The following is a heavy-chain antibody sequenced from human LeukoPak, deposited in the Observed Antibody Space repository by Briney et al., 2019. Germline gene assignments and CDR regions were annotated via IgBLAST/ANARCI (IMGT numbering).Heavy chain of an antibody. CDR2: ISSSSSYI. D-gene: IGHD6-6*01. J-gene: IGHJ3*02. V-gene: IGHV3-21*01. Sequence: GGSLRLSCAASGFTFSSYSMNWVRQAPGKGLEWVSSISSSSSYIYYADSVKGRFTISRDNAKNSLYLQMNSLRAEDTAVYYCARDGARRAFDIWGQGTMVTVSS. CDR1: GFTFSSYS. CDR3: ARDGARRAFDI.